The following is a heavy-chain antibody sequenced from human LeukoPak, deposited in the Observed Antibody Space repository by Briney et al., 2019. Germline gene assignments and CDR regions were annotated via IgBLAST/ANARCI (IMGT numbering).Heavy chain of an antibody. CDR3: ARDSGSGNFDY. J-gene: IGHJ4*02. D-gene: IGHD3-10*01. Sequence: PSQTLSLTCTVSGGSISSGAYYWSWIRQHPGKGLEWIGYIYYSGSTYYNPSLKSRVTMSVDTSKNQFSLKLSSVTAADTAMYYCARDSGSGNFDYWGQGTLVTVSS. CDR1: GGSISSGAYY. CDR2: IYYSGST. V-gene: IGHV4-31*03.